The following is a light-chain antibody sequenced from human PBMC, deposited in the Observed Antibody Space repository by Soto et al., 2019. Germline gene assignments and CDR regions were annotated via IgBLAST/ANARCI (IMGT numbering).Light chain of an antibody. Sequence: DIVMTQYPATLSVSPGESVTLSCRASQSIXTNVVWVKHKAGQATRALISCSSTRATGVPPRFIGSGSGTEFIFTISSLQSEDFAVYYCQQYTNWPTSTFGQGTRLEIK. J-gene: IGKJ5*01. V-gene: IGKV3-15*01. CDR1: QSIXTN. CDR2: CSS. CDR3: QQYTNWPTST.